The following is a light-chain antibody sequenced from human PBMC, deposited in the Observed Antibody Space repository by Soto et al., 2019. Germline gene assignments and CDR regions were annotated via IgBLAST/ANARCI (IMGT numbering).Light chain of an antibody. CDR1: SSDVGGYNY. Sequence: QSVLTQPPSASGSPGQSVTSSCTGTSSDVGGYNYVSWYQQHPGKAPKLMIYEVTKRPSGVPDRFSGSKSDNTASLTVSGLQAEDEADYYCSSYGGGNNLLFGGGTQLTVL. CDR2: EVT. V-gene: IGLV2-8*01. CDR3: SSYGGGNNLL. J-gene: IGLJ2*01.